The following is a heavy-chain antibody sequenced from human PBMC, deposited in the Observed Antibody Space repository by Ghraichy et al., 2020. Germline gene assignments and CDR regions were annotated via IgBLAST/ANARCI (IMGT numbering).Heavy chain of an antibody. CDR3: TREESVDDRGDFPPGY. CDR1: GFTFRSYS. J-gene: IGHJ4*02. D-gene: IGHD4-17*01. CDR2: ISSNGLFI. Sequence: LTCEASGFTFRSYSMHWVRQAPGKGLEWVSLISSNGLFIYYAYSVEGRFTISRDNTKNSVYLQMNSLRADDTAVYYCTREESVDDRGDFPPGYWGQGTLVSVSS. V-gene: IGHV3-21*01.